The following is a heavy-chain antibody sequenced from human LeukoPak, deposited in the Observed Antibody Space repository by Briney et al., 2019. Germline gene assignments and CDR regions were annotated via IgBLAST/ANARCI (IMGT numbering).Heavy chain of an antibody. CDR2: ISSSSRTI. V-gene: IGHV3-48*04. Sequence: GGSLRLSCAASGFTFSSYSMNWVRQAPGKGLEWISYISSSSRTIYYADSVKGRFTISRDNAKNSLFLQMNSLRAEDTAVYYCARGVLTMIVVVALDYWGQGTLVTVSS. D-gene: IGHD3-22*01. CDR1: GFTFSSYS. CDR3: ARGVLTMIVVVALDY. J-gene: IGHJ4*02.